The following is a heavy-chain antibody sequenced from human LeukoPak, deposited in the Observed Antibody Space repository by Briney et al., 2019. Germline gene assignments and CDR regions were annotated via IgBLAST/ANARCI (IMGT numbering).Heavy chain of an antibody. CDR3: ARVVVATAMLKDWFDP. D-gene: IGHD2-15*01. J-gene: IGHJ5*02. Sequence: PSETLSLTCAVSGGSISSGNWWSWVRQPPGKGPEWIAEIYHSGSTNYNPSLKSRVTISVDKPKNQFSLKLSSVTAADTAIYYCARVVVATAMLKDWFDPWGQGTLVTVSS. CDR2: IYHSGST. V-gene: IGHV4-4*02. CDR1: GGSISSGNW.